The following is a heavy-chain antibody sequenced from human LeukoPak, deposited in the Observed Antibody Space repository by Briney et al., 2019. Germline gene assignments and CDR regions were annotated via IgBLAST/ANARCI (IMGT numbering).Heavy chain of an antibody. Sequence: ASETLSLTCTVSGGSVSSGSYYWSWIRQPPGKGLEWIGYIYYSGSTYYNPSLKSRVTISVDTSKNQFSLKLSSVTAADTAVYYCAREDYGDYAVFDYWGQGTLVTVSS. J-gene: IGHJ4*02. CDR1: GGSVSSGSYY. CDR3: AREDYGDYAVFDY. D-gene: IGHD4-17*01. V-gene: IGHV4-30-4*08. CDR2: IYYSGST.